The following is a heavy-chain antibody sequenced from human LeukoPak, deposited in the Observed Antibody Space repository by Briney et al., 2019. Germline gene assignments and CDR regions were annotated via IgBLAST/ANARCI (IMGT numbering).Heavy chain of an antibody. J-gene: IGHJ3*02. D-gene: IGHD5-18*01. CDR1: GYTFTGYY. CDR3: AREYSYGHGAFDI. Sequence: RASVKVSCKASGYTFTGYYMHWVRQAPGQGLEWMGRINPNSGGTNYAQKFQGRVTMTRDTSISTAYMELSRLRSDDTVVYYCAREYSYGHGAFDIWGQGTMVTVSS. V-gene: IGHV1-2*05. CDR2: INPNSGGT.